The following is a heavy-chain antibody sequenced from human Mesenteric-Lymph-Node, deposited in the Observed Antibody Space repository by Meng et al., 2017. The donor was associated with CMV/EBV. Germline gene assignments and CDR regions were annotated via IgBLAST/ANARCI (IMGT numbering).Heavy chain of an antibody. Sequence: GESLKISCAASGFTFSSYSMNWVRQAPGKGLEWVSSISSSSSYIYYADSVKGRFTISRDNAKNSLYLQMVSLRAEDTAVYFCAKDASYDKSGYDPFDIWGQGTLVTVSS. CDR1: GFTFSSYS. CDR2: ISSSSSYI. CDR3: AKDASYDKSGYDPFDI. J-gene: IGHJ3*02. V-gene: IGHV3-21*01. D-gene: IGHD3-22*01.